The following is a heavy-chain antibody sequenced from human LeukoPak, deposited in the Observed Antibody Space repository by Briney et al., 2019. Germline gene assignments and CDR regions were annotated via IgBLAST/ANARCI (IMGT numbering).Heavy chain of an antibody. D-gene: IGHD1-14*01. CDR1: GFTFSSYA. Sequence: PGRSLRLSCAASGFTFSSYAMHWVRQAPGKGLEWVAVISYDGSNKYYADSVKGRFTISRDDSKNTLYLQMNSLRAEDTAVYYCARDGTGLDYWGQGTLVTVSS. J-gene: IGHJ4*02. CDR3: ARDGTGLDY. V-gene: IGHV3-30-3*01. CDR2: ISYDGSNK.